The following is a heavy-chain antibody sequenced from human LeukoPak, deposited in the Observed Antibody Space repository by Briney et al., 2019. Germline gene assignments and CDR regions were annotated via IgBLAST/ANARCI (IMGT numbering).Heavy chain of an antibody. Sequence: SETLSLTCAVYGGSFSGYYWSWIRQPPGKGLEWIGEINDSGRTNYNPSLKSRVTISVDTSKNQFSLKLSSVTAADTAIYYCARPSGHFQVNACDIWSQGTKVSVSS. CDR2: INDSGRT. CDR1: GGSFSGYY. D-gene: IGHD1-26*01. CDR3: ARPSGHFQVNACDI. V-gene: IGHV4-34*01. J-gene: IGHJ3*02.